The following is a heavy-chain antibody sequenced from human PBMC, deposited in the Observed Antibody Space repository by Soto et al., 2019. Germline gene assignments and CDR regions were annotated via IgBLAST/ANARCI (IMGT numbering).Heavy chain of an antibody. V-gene: IGHV3-21*01. CDR1: GFTFSSYS. CDR2: ISSSSSYI. J-gene: IGHJ3*02. Sequence: EVQLVESGGGLVKPGGSLRLSCAASGFTFSSYSMNWVRQAPGKGLEWVSSISSSSSYIYYADSVKGRFTISRDNAKNSLYLQMNSLRAEDTAVYYCARDRDRLMTPTDAFDIWGLGTMVTVSS. CDR3: ARDRDRLMTPTDAFDI. D-gene: IGHD2-8*01.